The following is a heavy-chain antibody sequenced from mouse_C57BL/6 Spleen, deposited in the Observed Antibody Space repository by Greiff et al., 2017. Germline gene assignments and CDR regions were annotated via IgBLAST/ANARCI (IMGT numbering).Heavy chain of an antibody. D-gene: IGHD2-3*01. J-gene: IGHJ4*01. Sequence: EVKLVESGGGLVQPGGSMKLSCAASGFTFSDAWMDWVRQSPEKGLEWVAEIRNKANNHATYYAESVKGRFTISRDDSKSSVYLQMNSLRAEDTGIYYCTRQDGYYPYYAMDYWGQGTSVTVSS. V-gene: IGHV6-6*01. CDR1: GFTFSDAW. CDR2: IRNKANNHAT. CDR3: TRQDGYYPYYAMDY.